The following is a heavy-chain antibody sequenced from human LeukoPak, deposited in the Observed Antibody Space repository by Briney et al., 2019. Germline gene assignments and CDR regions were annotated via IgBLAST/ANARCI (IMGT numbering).Heavy chain of an antibody. Sequence: ASVKVSCKASGYTFTNFHIHWVRQAPGQGLEWIGIIHPSGGSTRYAQKFQGRVIMTRDTSTTTVYMDLHRLTSEDAAVYYCARDRRELRRLDAFDIWGQGTMVTISS. D-gene: IGHD1-26*01. J-gene: IGHJ3*02. V-gene: IGHV1-46*01. CDR2: IHPSGGST. CDR3: ARDRRELRRLDAFDI. CDR1: GYTFTNFH.